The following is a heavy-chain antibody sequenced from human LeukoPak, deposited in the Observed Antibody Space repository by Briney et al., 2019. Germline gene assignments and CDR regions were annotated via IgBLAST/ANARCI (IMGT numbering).Heavy chain of an antibody. CDR2: ISREGRSR. V-gene: IGHV3-64D*09. J-gene: IGHJ5*01. CDR1: GSTFSNYA. CDR3: GRRSYNFGYDS. D-gene: IGHD5-18*01. Sequence: GRSLRLSGSVSGSTFSNYAMHWAGQAPGKGLEYGSGISREGRSRIYAGSVKCRSIISRDNSKNTLYLKMSSLRAEDTAVYYCGRRSYNFGYDSWGQGTLVTVSS.